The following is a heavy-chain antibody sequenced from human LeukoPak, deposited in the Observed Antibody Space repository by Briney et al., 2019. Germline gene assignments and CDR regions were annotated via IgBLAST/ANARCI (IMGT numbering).Heavy chain of an antibody. V-gene: IGHV4-38-2*01. CDR3: ARGRDSSGWYVVFDY. Sequence: PSETLSLTCGVSGYSISSDHFWGWIRQPPGKGLEWIGTISHRGSSDYNPSLKSRVTISLNTSKNQFSLSLTSVRAADTAVYYCARGRDSSGWYVVFDYWGQGALVTVSS. D-gene: IGHD6-13*01. J-gene: IGHJ4*02. CDR1: GYSISSDHF. CDR2: ISHRGSS.